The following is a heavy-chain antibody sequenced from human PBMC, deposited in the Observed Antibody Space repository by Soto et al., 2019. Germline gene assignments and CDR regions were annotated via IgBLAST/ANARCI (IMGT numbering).Heavy chain of an antibody. V-gene: IGHV1-69*13. CDR1: GGTFSSYA. D-gene: IGHD3-22*01. Sequence: SVKVSCKASGGTFSSYAISWVRQAPGQGLEWMGGIIPIFGTANYAQKFQGRVTITADESTSTAYMELSSLRSEDTAVYFCARGTRDYYDSSAEQNWFDPWGQGTLVTVSS. CDR3: ARGTRDYYDSSAEQNWFDP. CDR2: IIPIFGTA. J-gene: IGHJ5*02.